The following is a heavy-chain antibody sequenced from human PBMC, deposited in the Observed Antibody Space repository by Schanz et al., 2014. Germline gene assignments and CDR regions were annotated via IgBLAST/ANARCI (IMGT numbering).Heavy chain of an antibody. CDR3: VKDLQRELLRDDHYYGMDV. J-gene: IGHJ6*02. CDR2: IDADGNST. CDR1: GFTFSNYW. V-gene: IGHV3-74*01. D-gene: IGHD1-26*01. Sequence: EVQLVESGGGFVQPGGSLRLSCAASGFTFSNYWIHWVRQAPGKGLVWVSRIDADGNSTSYADSVKGRFTTSRDNSKNTMYLQMNSLRAEDTAVYYCVKDLQRELLRDDHYYGMDVWGQGTTVTVSS.